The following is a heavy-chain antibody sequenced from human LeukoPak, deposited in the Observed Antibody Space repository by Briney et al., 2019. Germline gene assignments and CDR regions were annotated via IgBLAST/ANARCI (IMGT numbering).Heavy chain of an antibody. Sequence: GGSLRLSCAASGFTFNNYAMSWVRQAPGKGLEWVSVISGSDTSTYYADSVKGRFTISRDNAKNSLYLQMNSLTVEDAAVYYCARLEYGGWGQGTLVTVSS. J-gene: IGHJ4*02. CDR2: ISGSDTST. CDR1: GFTFNNYA. V-gene: IGHV3-23*01. D-gene: IGHD4-23*01. CDR3: ARLEYGG.